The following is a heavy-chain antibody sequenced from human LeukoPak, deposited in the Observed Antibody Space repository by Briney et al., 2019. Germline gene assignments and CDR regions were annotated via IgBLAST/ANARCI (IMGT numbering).Heavy chain of an antibody. CDR1: GGSISSSSYS. Sequence: SETLSLTCTVSGGSISSSSYSWGWIRQPPGKGLEWIGSIYYSGSTYYNPSLKSRVTISVDTSKNQFSLKLSSVTAADTAVYYCARRRYSSGGGYYYYYMDVWGKGTTVTVSS. D-gene: IGHD6-19*01. CDR2: IYYSGST. CDR3: ARRRYSSGGGYYYYYMDV. J-gene: IGHJ6*03. V-gene: IGHV4-39*01.